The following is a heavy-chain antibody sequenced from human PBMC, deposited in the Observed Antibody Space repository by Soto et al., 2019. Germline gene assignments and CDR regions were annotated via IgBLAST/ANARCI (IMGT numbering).Heavy chain of an antibody. D-gene: IGHD6-19*01. CDR3: ARGDEFIAVAGTGYYYGMDV. CDR2: INPNSGGT. J-gene: IGHJ6*02. CDR1: GHTFTGYY. V-gene: IGHV1-2*04. Sequence: ASVKVSCKASGHTFTGYYMHWVRQAPGQGLEWMGWINPNSGGTNYAQKFQGWVTMTRDTSISTAYMELSRLRSDDTAVYYCARGDEFIAVAGTGYYYGMDVWGQGTTVTVSS.